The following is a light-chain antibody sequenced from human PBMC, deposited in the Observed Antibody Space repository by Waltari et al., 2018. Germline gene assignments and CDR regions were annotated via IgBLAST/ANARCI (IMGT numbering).Light chain of an antibody. J-gene: IGKJ1*01. CDR3: QQYNNWPRWT. CDR2: GAS. Sequence: EIVMTQSSATLSVSPGERATLSCRASQSVSSNLAWYQQKPGQAPRLLIYGASTRATDIPARFSGSGSGTEFTLTISSLQSEDFAVYYCQQYNNWPRWTFGQGTKVEIK. CDR1: QSVSSN. V-gene: IGKV3D-15*01.